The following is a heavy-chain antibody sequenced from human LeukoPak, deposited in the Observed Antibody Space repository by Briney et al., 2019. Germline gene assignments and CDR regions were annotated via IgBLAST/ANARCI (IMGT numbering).Heavy chain of an antibody. CDR3: ARRRIAARPYNWFDP. Sequence: SETLSLTCAVYGGSFSGYYWSWIRQPPGKGLEWIGEINHSGSTYYNPSLKSRVTISVDTSKNQFSLKLSSVTAADTAVYYCARRRIAARPYNWFDPWGQGTLVTVSS. J-gene: IGHJ5*02. CDR2: INHSGST. CDR1: GGSFSGYY. D-gene: IGHD6-6*01. V-gene: IGHV4-34*01.